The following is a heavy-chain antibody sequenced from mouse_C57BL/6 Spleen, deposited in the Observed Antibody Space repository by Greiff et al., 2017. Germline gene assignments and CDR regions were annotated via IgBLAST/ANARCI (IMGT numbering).Heavy chain of an antibody. J-gene: IGHJ4*01. V-gene: IGHV5-12*01. CDR1: GFTFSDYY. Sequence: EVMLVESGGGLVQPGGSLKLSCAASGFTFSDYYMYWVRQTPEKRLVWVAYISNGGGSTYYPDTVKGRFTISRDNAKNTLYLQMSRLKSEDTAMYYCARHYYGSRGYAMDYWGQGTSVTVSS. CDR2: ISNGGGST. D-gene: IGHD1-1*01. CDR3: ARHYYGSRGYAMDY.